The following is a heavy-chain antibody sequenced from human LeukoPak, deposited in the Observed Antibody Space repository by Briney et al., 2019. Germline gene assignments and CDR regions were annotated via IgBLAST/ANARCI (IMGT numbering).Heavy chain of an antibody. D-gene: IGHD6-13*01. J-gene: IGHJ4*02. CDR3: ARADKQQLVLGFDY. CDR1: GGSISSGGYY. CDR2: IYYSGST. V-gene: IGHV4-31*03. Sequence: SQTLSLTCTVSGGSISSGGYYWSWIRQHPGKGLEWIGYIYYSGSTYYNPSLKSRVTISVDTSKDQFSLKLSSVTAADTAVYYCARADKQQLVLGFDYWGQGTLVTVSS.